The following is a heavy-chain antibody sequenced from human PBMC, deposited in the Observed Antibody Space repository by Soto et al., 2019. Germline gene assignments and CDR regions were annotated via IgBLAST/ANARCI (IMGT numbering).Heavy chain of an antibody. V-gene: IGHV3-48*03. J-gene: IGHJ3*02. CDR1: GFPFSTYE. Sequence: PGGSLRLSCSVSGFPFSTYEMNWVRQAPGKGLEWVSYIGRSDYTRYYADSVKGRFTISRDNSKNTLYLQMNSLRAEDTAVYYCARGLASSGYHDAFDIWGQGTMVTVSS. CDR3: ARGLASSGYHDAFDI. D-gene: IGHD3-22*01. CDR2: IGRSDYTR.